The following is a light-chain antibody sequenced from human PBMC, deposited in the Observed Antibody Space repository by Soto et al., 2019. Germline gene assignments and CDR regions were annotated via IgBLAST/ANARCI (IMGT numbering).Light chain of an antibody. Sequence: EIVLTQSPATLSLSPGERVTLSCRASQSVSSYLAWYQQKPGQAPRLLMYDASNRATGIPARFSGSGSGTDFTLTINSLEPGDFAVYYCQQRSNWPITFGQGTRLEIK. V-gene: IGKV3-11*01. CDR2: DAS. CDR1: QSVSSY. CDR3: QQRSNWPIT. J-gene: IGKJ5*01.